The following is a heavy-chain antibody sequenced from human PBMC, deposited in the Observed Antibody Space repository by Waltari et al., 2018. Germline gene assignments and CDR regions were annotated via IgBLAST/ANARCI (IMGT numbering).Heavy chain of an antibody. CDR2: ISPTGINV. D-gene: IGHD3-3*01. Sequence: EVQLVESGGGLVKPGGSLRLSCAASGFTFSSYTMSWVRQAPGKGLEWVSYISPTGINVYYADSMKGRFTISRDNAKNSLYLQMNSLRAEDTAVYYCARVGDVRPGYYYMDVWGKGTTVTVSS. J-gene: IGHJ6*03. CDR3: ARVGDVRPGYYYMDV. CDR1: GFTFSSYT. V-gene: IGHV3-21*01.